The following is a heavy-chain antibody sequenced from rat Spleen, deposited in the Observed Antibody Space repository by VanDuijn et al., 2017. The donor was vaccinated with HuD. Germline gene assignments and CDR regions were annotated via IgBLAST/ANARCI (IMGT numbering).Heavy chain of an antibody. J-gene: IGHJ2*01. CDR2: ISNTGGNT. Sequence: VQLKESGPGLVQPSQTLSLTCTVSGFTFNDYWMTWIRQSPGKGLEWIASISNTGGNTYYADSVRGRFTISRDNAKSTLYLQMNSLRSEDTATYYFTSALPYWGQGLTVTVSS. CDR1: GFTFNDYW. CDR3: TSALPY. V-gene: IGHV5-31*01.